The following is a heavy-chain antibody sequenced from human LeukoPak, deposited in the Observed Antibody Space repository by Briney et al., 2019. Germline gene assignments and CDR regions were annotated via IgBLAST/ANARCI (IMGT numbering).Heavy chain of an antibody. CDR1: GYTFTGYY. CDR2: INPNSGGT. V-gene: IGHV1-2*02. D-gene: IGHD6-19*01. CDR3: ARVGVSSGLHYYYYMDV. Sequence: ASVKVSCEASGYTFTGYYMHWVRLAPGQGLEWMGWINPNSGGTNYAQKFQGRVTMTRDTSISTAYMELSRLRSDDTAVYYCARVGVSSGLHYYYYMDVWGKGTTVTVSS. J-gene: IGHJ6*03.